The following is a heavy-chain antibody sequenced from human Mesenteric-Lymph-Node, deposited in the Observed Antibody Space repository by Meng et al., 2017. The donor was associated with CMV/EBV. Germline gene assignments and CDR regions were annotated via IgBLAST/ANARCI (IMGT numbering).Heavy chain of an antibody. D-gene: IGHD3-16*01. CDR1: GSTFSSYE. Sequence: GESLKISCAASGSTFSSYEMNWVRQAPGKGLEWVSVIYSGGTTYYADAVKGRFTIARDNSKNTLYLQMNSLRAEDTAVYYCARVRDGGTWGQYFDHWGQGTLVTVSS. J-gene: IGHJ4*02. CDR2: IYSGGTT. V-gene: IGHV3-53*01. CDR3: ARVRDGGTWGQYFDH.